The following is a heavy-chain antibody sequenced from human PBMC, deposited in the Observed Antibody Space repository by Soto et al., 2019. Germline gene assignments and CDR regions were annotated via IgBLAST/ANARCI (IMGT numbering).Heavy chain of an antibody. D-gene: IGHD2-2*01. Sequence: EVQLLESGGGLVQPGGSLRLSCAASGFTFTSYAMNWVRQAPGKGLEWVSAISGRGERTYFADSVKGRFTMSRDNSKNMVYLQMNSLRAEDTAVYYCAEVEDYCGTTSCYGDSWGNRSLVIVCS. CDR3: AEVEDYCGTTSCYGDS. CDR1: GFTFTSYA. V-gene: IGHV3-23*01. J-gene: IGHJ5*01. CDR2: ISGRGERT.